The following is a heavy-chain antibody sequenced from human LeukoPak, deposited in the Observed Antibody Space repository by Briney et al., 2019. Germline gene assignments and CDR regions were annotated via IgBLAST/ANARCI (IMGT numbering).Heavy chain of an antibody. CDR1: GGSISSSSYY. CDR3: ARGRAYDYVWGSYRYYPSARYYFDY. J-gene: IGHJ4*02. V-gene: IGHV4-39*07. Sequence: PSETLSLTCTVSGGSISSSSYYWGWIRQPPGKGLEWIGSIYYSGSTNYHPSLKSRVTISVDMSKNQFSLKLNSVTAADTAVYYCARGRAYDYVWGSYRYYPSARYYFDYWGQGTLVTVSS. CDR2: IYYSGST. D-gene: IGHD3-16*02.